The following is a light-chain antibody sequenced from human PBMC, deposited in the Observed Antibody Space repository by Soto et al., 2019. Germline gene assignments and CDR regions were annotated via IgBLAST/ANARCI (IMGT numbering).Light chain of an antibody. CDR1: QSVSSN. CDR2: GAS. Sequence: EIVVTQSPATLSVSPGGRATLSCRARQSVSSNLARYQQKPGQAPRLLIYGASTRATGIPARFSGSGSGTEFTLTISSLQSEDFAVYYCQQYNNWPWTFGQGTKV. CDR3: QQYNNWPWT. V-gene: IGKV3-15*01. J-gene: IGKJ1*01.